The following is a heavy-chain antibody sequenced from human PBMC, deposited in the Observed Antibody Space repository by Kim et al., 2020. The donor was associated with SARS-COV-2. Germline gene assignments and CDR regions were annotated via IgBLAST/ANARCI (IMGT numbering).Heavy chain of an antibody. CDR2: IYYTGTP. J-gene: IGHJ4*02. CDR1: GASIDSLF. V-gene: IGHV4-59*08. Sequence: SETLSLTCSVSGASIDSLFWGWVRQTPEKGLEWIASIYYTGTPHYNPSLMIRVAISLDKSRNRFSLRLTSVTAADTATSFCARHLDASDPFYTLAYWGRG. CDR3: ARHLDASDPFYTLAY. D-gene: IGHD3-16*01.